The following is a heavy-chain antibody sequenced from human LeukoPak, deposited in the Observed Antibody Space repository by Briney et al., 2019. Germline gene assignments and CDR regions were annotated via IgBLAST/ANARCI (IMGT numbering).Heavy chain of an antibody. J-gene: IGHJ3*02. Sequence: GGSLRLSCAASGFTFSDYYMSWIRQAPGKGLEWVSYISSSGSTIYYADSVKGRFTISRDNAKNSLYLQMNSLRAEDTAVYYCARSARPGYCSSTSCLYDAFDIWGQGTMVTVSS. CDR2: ISSSGSTI. CDR1: GFTFSDYY. CDR3: ARSARPGYCSSTSCLYDAFDI. D-gene: IGHD2-2*01. V-gene: IGHV3-11*04.